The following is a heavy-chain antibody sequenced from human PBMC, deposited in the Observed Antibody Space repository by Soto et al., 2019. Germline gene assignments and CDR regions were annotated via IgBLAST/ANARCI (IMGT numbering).Heavy chain of an antibody. CDR3: ARSISIAAAGPGAFDI. D-gene: IGHD6-13*01. V-gene: IGHV3-53*01. CDR1: GFTVSSNY. J-gene: IGHJ3*02. Sequence: EVQLVESGGGLIQPGGSLRLSCAASGFTVSSNYMSWVRQAPGKGLEWVSVIYSGGSTYYADSVKGRFTISRDNSKNTLYFQMNSLRAEDTAVYYCARSISIAAAGPGAFDIWGQGTMVTVSS. CDR2: IYSGGST.